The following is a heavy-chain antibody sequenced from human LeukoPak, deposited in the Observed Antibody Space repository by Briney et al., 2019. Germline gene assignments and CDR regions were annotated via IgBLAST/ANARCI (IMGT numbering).Heavy chain of an antibody. Sequence: ASVKVSCKASGYTFTGYYMHWVRQARGQGLEWMGWINPNSGGTNYAQKLQGRVTMTRDTSISTAYMELSRLRSDDTAVYYCARDQQWRLSNWFDPWGQGTLVTVSS. CDR1: GYTFTGYY. CDR3: ARDQQWRLSNWFDP. CDR2: INPNSGGT. V-gene: IGHV1-2*02. J-gene: IGHJ5*02. D-gene: IGHD6-19*01.